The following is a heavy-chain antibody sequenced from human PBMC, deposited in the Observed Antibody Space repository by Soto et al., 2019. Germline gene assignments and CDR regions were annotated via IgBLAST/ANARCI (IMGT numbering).Heavy chain of an antibody. Sequence: QVQLQESGPGLVKPSETLSLTCTVSGDSVSSGSYYWSWFRQPPGKGLEWIGYIYYSGSTYYNPSLKSRVTISVDTSKNQFSLKLSSVTAADTAVYYCARRLSGYFYFDYWGQGTLVTVSS. CDR1: GDSVSSGSYY. V-gene: IGHV4-61*01. CDR2: IYYSGST. J-gene: IGHJ4*02. CDR3: ARRLSGYFYFDY. D-gene: IGHD3-22*01.